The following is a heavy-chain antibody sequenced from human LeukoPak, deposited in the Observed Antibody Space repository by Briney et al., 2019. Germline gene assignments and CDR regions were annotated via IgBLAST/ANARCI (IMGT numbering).Heavy chain of an antibody. CDR1: GYTFTGYY. Sequence: ASVKVSCKASGYTFTGYYMHWVRQAPGQGLEWMGWINPNSGGTNYAQKFQGRVTMTRDTSISTAYMELSRLRSDDTAVYNCARKRAAAGFNWFDPWGQGTLVTVSS. D-gene: IGHD6-13*01. V-gene: IGHV1-2*02. CDR3: ARKRAAAGFNWFDP. J-gene: IGHJ5*02. CDR2: INPNSGGT.